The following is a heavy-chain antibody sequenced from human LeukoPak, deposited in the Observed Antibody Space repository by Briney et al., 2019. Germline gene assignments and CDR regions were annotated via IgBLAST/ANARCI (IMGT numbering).Heavy chain of an antibody. CDR1: GGSISSYY. J-gene: IGHJ3*02. V-gene: IGHV4-59*01. Sequence: KPSETLSLTCTVSGGSISSYYWSWIRQPPGKGLEWIGYIYYSGSTNYNPSLKSRVTISVDTSKNQFSLKLSSVTAADTAVYYCARIFWSGYYVYAFDIWGQGTMVTVSS. D-gene: IGHD3-3*01. CDR3: ARIFWSGYYVYAFDI. CDR2: IYYSGST.